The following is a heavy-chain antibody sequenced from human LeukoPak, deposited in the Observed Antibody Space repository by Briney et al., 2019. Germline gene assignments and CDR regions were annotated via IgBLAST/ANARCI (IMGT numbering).Heavy chain of an antibody. J-gene: IGHJ4*02. CDR3: ARDQFALQYYYGSSGSFDY. V-gene: IGHV1-46*01. CDR2: INPSVGSA. D-gene: IGHD3-22*01. CDR1: GDTFTSYY. Sequence: ASVKVSCKASGDTFTSYYMNWVRQAPGQGLEWMGIINPSVGSASYAQKFQGRVTITADTSTSTVYMDLSRLRSEDTAMYYCARDQFALQYYYGSSGSFDYWGQGTLVTVSS.